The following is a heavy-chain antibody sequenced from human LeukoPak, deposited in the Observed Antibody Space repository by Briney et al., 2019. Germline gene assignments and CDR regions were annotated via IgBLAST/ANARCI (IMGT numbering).Heavy chain of an antibody. CDR3: ARSRYCSGGNCYHGAFDY. J-gene: IGHJ4*02. V-gene: IGHV1-18*01. CDR2: ISARNGNT. Sequence: ASVKVSCKASGYTFTNYGISWVRQAPGQGLEWMGWISARNGNTNYAQSLQGRVTMTTDTSTSTAYMELRSLRSDDTAVYYCARSRYCSGGNCYHGAFDYWGQGTLVTVSS. D-gene: IGHD2-15*01. CDR1: GYTFTNYG.